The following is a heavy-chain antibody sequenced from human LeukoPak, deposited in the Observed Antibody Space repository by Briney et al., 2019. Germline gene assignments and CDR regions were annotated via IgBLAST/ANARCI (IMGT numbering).Heavy chain of an antibody. D-gene: IGHD5-18*01. Sequence: ASVKVSCKASGYTFTSYAMHWVRQAPGQRLEWMGWINAGNGNTKYSQKFQGRVTITRDTSASTAHMELSSLRSEDTAVYYCARLGGYSYGYLDYWGQGTLVTVSS. CDR2: INAGNGNT. V-gene: IGHV1-3*01. J-gene: IGHJ4*02. CDR1: GYTFTSYA. CDR3: ARLGGYSYGYLDY.